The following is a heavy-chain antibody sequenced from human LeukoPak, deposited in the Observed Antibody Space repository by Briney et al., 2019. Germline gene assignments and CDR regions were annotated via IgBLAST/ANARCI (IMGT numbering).Heavy chain of an antibody. Sequence: GGSLRLSCAASGFTFSSYAMHWVRQAPGKGLEWVAVISYDGSNKYYADSVKGRFTISRDNSKNTLYLQMNSLRAEDTAVYYCAGGLTMIVVDHFPLGYWGQGTLVTVSS. CDR1: GFTFSSYA. D-gene: IGHD3-22*01. V-gene: IGHV3-30-3*01. J-gene: IGHJ4*02. CDR2: ISYDGSNK. CDR3: AGGLTMIVVDHFPLGY.